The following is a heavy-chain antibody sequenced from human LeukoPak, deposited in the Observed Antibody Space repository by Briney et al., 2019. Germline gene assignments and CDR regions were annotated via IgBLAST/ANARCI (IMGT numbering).Heavy chain of an antibody. D-gene: IGHD2-2*01. V-gene: IGHV4-31*03. CDR1: GGSISSGNYY. CDR3: ARHAPGLGWYFDL. Sequence: PSQTLSLTCTVSGGSISSGNYYWGWIRQHPGEGLEWIGSLSNSGSTFYNPSLKSRVTISVDTSKIQFSLKLSSVTAADTAVYYCARHAPGLGWYFDLWGRGTLVTVSS. CDR2: LSNSGST. J-gene: IGHJ2*01.